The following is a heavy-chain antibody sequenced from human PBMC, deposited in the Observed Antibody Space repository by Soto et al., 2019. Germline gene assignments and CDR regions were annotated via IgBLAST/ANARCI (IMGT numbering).Heavy chain of an antibody. J-gene: IGHJ6*03. CDR1: GGTFSIYT. CDR2: IIPILGIA. D-gene: IGHD3-10*01. CDR3: ARGVSDYYGFEYYYYDMDV. V-gene: IGHV1-69*02. Sequence: ASVKVSCKASGGTFSIYTISWVRQAPGQGLEWMGRIIPILGIANYAQKFQGRVTITADKSTSTAYMELSSLRSEDTAVYYCARGVSDYYGFEYYYYDMDVWGKETTVTVSS.